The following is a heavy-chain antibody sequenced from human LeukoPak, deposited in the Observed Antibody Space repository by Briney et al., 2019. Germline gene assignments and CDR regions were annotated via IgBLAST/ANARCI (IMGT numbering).Heavy chain of an antibody. D-gene: IGHD4-17*01. CDR3: GRDPNGDYIGAFDM. J-gene: IGHJ3*02. Sequence: GRSLRLSCTASGFTFGDYAMSWVRQAPGKGLEWVSAIRGSGGSTYYADSVKDRFTISRDNSKNTLYLQMNSLRAEDTAVYYCGRDPNGDYIGAFDMWGQGTMVTVSS. CDR1: GFTFGDYA. V-gene: IGHV3-23*01. CDR2: IRGSGGST.